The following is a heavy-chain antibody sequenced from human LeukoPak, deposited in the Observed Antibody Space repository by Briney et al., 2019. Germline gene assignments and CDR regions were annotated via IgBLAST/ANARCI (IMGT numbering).Heavy chain of an antibody. V-gene: IGHV3-7*01. CDR1: GFTFSNYW. Sequence: PGGSLRLSCAASGFTFSNYWMSWVRQAPGKGLEWVANIKQDGSEKYYVDSVRGRFTISRDNAKISLYLQMNSLRAEDTAVYCCATYSSSNAREFQYWGQGTLVTVSS. CDR2: IKQDGSEK. CDR3: ATYSSSNAREFQY. J-gene: IGHJ1*01. D-gene: IGHD2-2*01.